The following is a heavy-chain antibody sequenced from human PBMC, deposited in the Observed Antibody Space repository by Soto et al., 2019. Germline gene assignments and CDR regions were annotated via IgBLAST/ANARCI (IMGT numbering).Heavy chain of an antibody. CDR3: AREAPYYGMDV. J-gene: IGHJ6*02. V-gene: IGHV3-33*01. CDR1: GFTFSSYG. Sequence: PGGSLRLSCAASGFTFSSYGMHWVRQAPGKGLEWVAVIWYDGSNKYYADSVKGRFTISRDNSKNTLYLQMNSLRAEDTAVYYCAREAPYYGMDVWGQGTTVTVSS. CDR2: IWYDGSNK.